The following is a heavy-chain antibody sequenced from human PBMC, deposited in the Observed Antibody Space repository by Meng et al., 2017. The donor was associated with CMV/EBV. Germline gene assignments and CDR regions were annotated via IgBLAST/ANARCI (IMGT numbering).Heavy chain of an antibody. CDR3: ARDCLDGVHGSCSYYYYYGMDV. CDR2: IKQDGSEK. J-gene: IGHJ6*02. Sequence: GESLKISCAASGFTFSSYWMSWVRQAPGKGLEWVANIKQDGSEKYYVDSVKGRFTISRDNAKNSLYLQMNSLRAEDTAVYYCARDCLDGVHGSCSYYYYYGMDVWGQGTTVTVSS. V-gene: IGHV3-7*01. D-gene: IGHD2-15*01. CDR1: GFTFSSYW.